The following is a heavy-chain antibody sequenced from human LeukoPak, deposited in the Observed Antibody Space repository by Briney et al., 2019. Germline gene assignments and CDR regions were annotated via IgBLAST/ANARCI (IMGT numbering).Heavy chain of an antibody. CDR3: GADYDYVWGSYPCDY. J-gene: IGHJ4*02. CDR1: GFTFSDYY. D-gene: IGHD3-16*02. CDR2: ISSSGSTI. Sequence: GSLRLSCAASGFTFSDYYMSWIRQAPGKGLEWVSYISSSGSTIYYADSVKGRFTISRDNAKNSLYLQMNSLRAEDTAVYYCGADYDYVWGSYPCDYWGQGTLATVSS. V-gene: IGHV3-11*01.